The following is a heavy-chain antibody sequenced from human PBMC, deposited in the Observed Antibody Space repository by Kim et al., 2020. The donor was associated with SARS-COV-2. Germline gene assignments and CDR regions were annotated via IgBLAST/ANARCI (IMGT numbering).Heavy chain of an antibody. D-gene: IGHD3-22*01. V-gene: IGHV3-23*01. CDR1: GFTFSSYA. Sequence: GGSLRLSCAASGFTFSSYAMSWVRQAPGKGLEWVSAISGSGGSTYYTDSVKGRFTISRDNSKNTLYLQMNSLRAEDTAVYYCAKDQGSGYYDSSGYFDIAWYYYGMDVWGQGTTVTVSS. J-gene: IGHJ6*02. CDR3: AKDQGSGYYDSSGYFDIAWYYYGMDV. CDR2: ISGSGGST.